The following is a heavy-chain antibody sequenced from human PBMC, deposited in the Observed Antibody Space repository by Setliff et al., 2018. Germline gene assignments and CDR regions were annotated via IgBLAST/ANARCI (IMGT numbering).Heavy chain of an antibody. CDR2: ISHGVST. J-gene: IGHJ4*02. CDR1: GASVTSFDYY. Sequence: SSETLSLTCTVSGASVTSFDYYWSWIRQPPGKGLEYIGHISHGVSTSYSPSLKSRLSISADTSKNQFSLKLTSVTAADTAVYYCARTHCTTTSCFYFHYWGQGTVVTVPQ. D-gene: IGHD2-2*01. CDR3: ARTHCTTTSCFYFHY. V-gene: IGHV4-30-4*01.